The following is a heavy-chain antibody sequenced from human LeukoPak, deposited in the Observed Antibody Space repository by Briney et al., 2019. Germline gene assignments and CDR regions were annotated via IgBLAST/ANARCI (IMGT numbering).Heavy chain of an antibody. D-gene: IGHD3-3*01. Sequence: ASVKVSCKVSGYTLTELSMHWVRQAPGKGLEWMGGFDPEDGETIYAQKFQGRVTMTEDTSTDTAYMELSSLRSEDTAVYYCATKGPVRFLEWSPNAFDIWGQGTMVTVSS. CDR3: ATKGPVRFLEWSPNAFDI. J-gene: IGHJ3*02. CDR2: FDPEDGET. V-gene: IGHV1-24*01. CDR1: GYTLTELS.